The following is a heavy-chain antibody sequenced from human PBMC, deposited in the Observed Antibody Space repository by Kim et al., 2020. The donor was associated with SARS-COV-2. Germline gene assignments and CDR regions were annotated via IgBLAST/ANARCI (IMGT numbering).Heavy chain of an antibody. J-gene: IGHJ5*02. CDR3: GRGEFDHYDTSGYYAHWFDR. CDR1: GGTFSSYV. V-gene: IGHV1-69*13. CDR2: IIPIFDTP. Sequence: SVKVSCKASGGTFSSYVFSWVRQAPGQGLEWMGGIIPIFDTPNYAQKFQDRVTITADDSMSTVYLELTSLRSEDTAVYYCGRGEFDHYDTSGYYAHWFDRWGQGTRVTVSS. D-gene: IGHD3-22*01.